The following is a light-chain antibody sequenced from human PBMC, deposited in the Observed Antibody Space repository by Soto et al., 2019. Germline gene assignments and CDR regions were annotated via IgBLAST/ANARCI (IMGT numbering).Light chain of an antibody. CDR1: QSISSSY. J-gene: IGKJ5*01. CDR3: QQRSNWPPIT. V-gene: IGKV3D-20*02. Sequence: IVLTQSPGTLSLSPGKRATLSCRASQSISSSYLAWYQQRPGQAPRLLIYGASSRATGIPDRFSGSGSGTEFTLTISSLEPEDAAVYYCQQRSNWPPITFGQGTRLEIK. CDR2: GAS.